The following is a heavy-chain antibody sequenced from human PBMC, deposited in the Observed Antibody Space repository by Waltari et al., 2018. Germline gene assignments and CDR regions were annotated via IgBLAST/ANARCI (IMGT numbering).Heavy chain of an antibody. V-gene: IGHV3-21*01. Sequence: EVQLVGSGGGLVKPGGSLRRSCAASGFPVSSYPLHWFRQAPGKGLEWVSSISSGSSYIFYADSVKGRFTISRDNAKNSLYLQMNSLRVEDTAVYYCAREWGVMVGTAGYYFDYWGQGSLVTVSS. CDR1: GFPVSSYP. CDR3: AREWGVMVGTAGYYFDY. CDR2: ISSGSSYI. J-gene: IGHJ4*02. D-gene: IGHD3-9*01.